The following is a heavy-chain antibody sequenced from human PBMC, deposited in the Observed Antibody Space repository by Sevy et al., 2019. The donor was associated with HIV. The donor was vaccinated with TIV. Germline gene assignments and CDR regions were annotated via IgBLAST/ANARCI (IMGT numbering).Heavy chain of an antibody. V-gene: IGHV1-24*01. CDR1: GYTLTGLS. J-gene: IGHJ4*02. CDR2: FDPEDGET. D-gene: IGHD3-22*01. Sequence: ASVKVSCKVSGYTLTGLSMHWVRQAPGKGLEWMGRFDPEDGETIYAQNFQGRVTLTEDTSRDTAYMELSSLRYEDTAVYYCAPAREYYQDSSGYLDFWGQGTLVTVSS. CDR3: APAREYYQDSSGYLDF.